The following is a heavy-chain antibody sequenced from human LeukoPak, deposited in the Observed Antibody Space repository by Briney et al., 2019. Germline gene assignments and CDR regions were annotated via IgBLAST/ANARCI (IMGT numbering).Heavy chain of an antibody. V-gene: IGHV5-51*01. J-gene: IGHJ5*02. CDR1: GYSFTSYW. CDR2: IYPGDSST. CDR3: ARRQTGAGESQYNWFDP. Sequence: GESLKISCKGSGYSFTSYWIGWVRQMPGKGLEWMGIIYPGDSSTRYSPSLQGQVTISADKSISTAYLQWSSLDASDTAMYYCARRQTGAGESQYNWFDPWGQGTLVTVSS. D-gene: IGHD3-10*01.